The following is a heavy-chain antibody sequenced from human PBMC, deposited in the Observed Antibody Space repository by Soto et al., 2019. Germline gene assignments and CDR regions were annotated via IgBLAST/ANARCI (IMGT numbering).Heavy chain of an antibody. CDR2: ISYDGSNK. V-gene: IGHV3-30-3*01. J-gene: IGHJ4*02. Sequence: QVQLVEYGGGVVQPGRSLRLSCAASGFTFSSYAMHWVRQAPGKGLEWVAVISYDGSNKYYADSVKGRFTISRDNSKNTLYLQMNSLRAEDTAMYYCARGDFWSGLDYWGQGTLVTVSS. D-gene: IGHD3-3*01. CDR1: GFTFSSYA. CDR3: ARGDFWSGLDY.